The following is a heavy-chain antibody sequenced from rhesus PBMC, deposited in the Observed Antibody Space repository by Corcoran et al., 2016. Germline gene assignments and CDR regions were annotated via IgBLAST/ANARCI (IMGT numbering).Heavy chain of an antibody. V-gene: IGHV4-122*02. D-gene: IGHD6-25*01. Sequence: QLQLQESGPGLVKPSETLSLTCAVSGYSISSGYGWSWIRQPPGKGLDWIGYISYSGSTSYNPSLKRRVTSSRDTSKNQFSLKLSSVTAADTAVYYCARDLAGSGSLDYWGQGVLVTVSS. CDR1: GYSISSGYG. CDR3: ARDLAGSGSLDY. J-gene: IGHJ4*01. CDR2: ISYSGST.